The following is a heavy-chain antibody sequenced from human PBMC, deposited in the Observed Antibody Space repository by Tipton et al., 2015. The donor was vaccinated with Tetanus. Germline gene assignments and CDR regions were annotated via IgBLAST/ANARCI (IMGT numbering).Heavy chain of an antibody. CDR1: GDYLSDYY. D-gene: IGHD6-13*01. CDR3: ARSISAGSVWPYEH. Sequence: GLVKPSETLSLTCGVFGDYLSDYYWTWVHQPPGKGLEWIGEIHRGGSTNYNPSLKSRVSMSVDTAKNRFSLTLTSVTAADMAVYYCARSISAGSVWPYEHWGQGTLVTVSS. J-gene: IGHJ4*02. V-gene: IGHV4-34*01. CDR2: IHRGGST.